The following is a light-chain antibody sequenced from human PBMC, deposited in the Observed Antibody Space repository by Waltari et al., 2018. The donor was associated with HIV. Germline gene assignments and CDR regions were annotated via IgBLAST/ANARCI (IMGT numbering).Light chain of an antibody. CDR2: DDS. Sequence: SYVLTQPPSVSVAPGKTARITCGGNNIGSMSVHWYQQKPGQAPGLVIYDDSDRPSGIPERFSGSNSENTATLTSSRVEDGDEADYSCQVWDSSSDHPWVFGGGTKLTVL. V-gene: IGLV3-21*04. CDR3: QVWDSSSDHPWV. CDR1: NIGSMS. J-gene: IGLJ3*02.